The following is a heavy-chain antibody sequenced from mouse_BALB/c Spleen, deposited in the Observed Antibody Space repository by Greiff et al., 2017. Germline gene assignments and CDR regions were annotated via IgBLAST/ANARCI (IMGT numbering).Heavy chain of an antibody. Sequence: EVKLIESGGGLVKPGGSLKLSCAASGFAFSSYDMSWVRQTPEKRLEWVAYISSGGGSTYYPDTVKGRFTISRDNAKNTLYLQMSSLKSEDTAMYYCARHRTTVVARKAMDYWGQGTSVTVSS. D-gene: IGHD1-1*01. CDR2: ISSGGGST. J-gene: IGHJ4*01. V-gene: IGHV5-12-1*01. CDR1: GFAFSSYD. CDR3: ARHRTTVVARKAMDY.